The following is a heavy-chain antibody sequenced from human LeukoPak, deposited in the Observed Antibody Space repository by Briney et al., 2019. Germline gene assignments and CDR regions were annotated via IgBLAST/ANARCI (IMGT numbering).Heavy chain of an antibody. CDR3: AKDPTYYYDSSGVTPGYFDY. D-gene: IGHD3-22*01. V-gene: IGHV3-23*01. CDR2: ISGSGGST. Sequence: GGSLRLSCAASGFTFSSYAMSWVRQAPGKGLEWVAAISGSGGSTYYADSVKGWFTISRDNSKNTLYLQMNSVRAEDTAVYYCAKDPTYYYDSSGVTPGYFDYWGQGTLVTVSS. J-gene: IGHJ4*02. CDR1: GFTFSSYA.